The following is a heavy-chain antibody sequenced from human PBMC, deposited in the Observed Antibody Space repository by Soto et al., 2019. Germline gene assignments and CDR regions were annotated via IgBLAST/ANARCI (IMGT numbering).Heavy chain of an antibody. CDR3: ARDKDSSGPGAFGDP. D-gene: IGHD3-10*01. CDR1: GFTFSSYS. Sequence: GGSLRLSCAASGFTFSSYSMNWVRQAPGKGLEWVSSISSSSSYIYYADSVKGRFTISRDNAKNSLYLQMNSLRAEDTAVYYCARDKDSSGPGAFGDPWGQGTLVTVSS. CDR2: ISSSSSYI. V-gene: IGHV3-21*01. J-gene: IGHJ5*02.